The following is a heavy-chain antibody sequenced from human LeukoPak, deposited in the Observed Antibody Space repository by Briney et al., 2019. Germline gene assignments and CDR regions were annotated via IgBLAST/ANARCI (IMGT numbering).Heavy chain of an antibody. Sequence: SETLSLTCTVSGGSISSYYWSWLRQPPGKGLEWIGYIYYSGSTSYNPSLKSRVTISVDTSKNQFSLKLSSVTAADTAVYYCARDIVGIAAAGLNYYYYYMDVWGKGTTVTVSS. CDR2: IYYSGST. V-gene: IGHV4-59*01. D-gene: IGHD6-13*01. J-gene: IGHJ6*03. CDR3: ARDIVGIAAAGLNYYYYYMDV. CDR1: GGSISSYY.